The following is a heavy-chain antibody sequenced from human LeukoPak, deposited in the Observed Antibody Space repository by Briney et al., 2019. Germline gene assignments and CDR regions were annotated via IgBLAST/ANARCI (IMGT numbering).Heavy chain of an antibody. CDR3: AKGDSSGYYPHYYNYYFMDV. CDR2: ISGSGGST. Sequence: GGSLRLSCAASGFTFSSYGMSWVRQAPGKGLEWVSGISGSGGSTYYADSVKGRFTISRDNSKNTLDLQMNSLRAEDTAVYYCAKGDSSGYYPHYYNYYFMDVWGKGTTVTVSS. V-gene: IGHV3-23*01. CDR1: GFTFSSYG. D-gene: IGHD3-22*01. J-gene: IGHJ6*03.